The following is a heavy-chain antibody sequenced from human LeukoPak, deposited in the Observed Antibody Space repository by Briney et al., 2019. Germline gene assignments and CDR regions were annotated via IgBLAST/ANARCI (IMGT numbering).Heavy chain of an antibody. Sequence: SETLSLTCTVSGRSISSYYWSWIRQPPGKGREWIGYIYYSGSTNYNPSLKSRVTISVDTSKNQFSLKLSSVTAADTAVYYCARDSGDYGDYASRGLLLWGQGTPVTVSS. D-gene: IGHD4-17*01. J-gene: IGHJ4*02. CDR2: IYYSGST. V-gene: IGHV4-59*01. CDR1: GRSISSYY. CDR3: ARDSGDYGDYASRGLLL.